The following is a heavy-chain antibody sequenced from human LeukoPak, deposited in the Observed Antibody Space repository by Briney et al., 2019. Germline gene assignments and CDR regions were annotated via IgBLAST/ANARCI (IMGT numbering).Heavy chain of an antibody. CDR2: ISSSGSYI. CDR3: ARHRIAAATAPIDY. V-gene: IGHV3-21*01. Sequence: PGGSLRLSCAASGFTFSSYSMNWVRQAPGKGLEWVSSISSSGSYIYYADSVKGRFTISRDNAKNSLYLQMNSLRAEDTAVYYCARHRIAAATAPIDYWGQGTLVTVSS. D-gene: IGHD6-13*01. CDR1: GFTFSSYS. J-gene: IGHJ4*02.